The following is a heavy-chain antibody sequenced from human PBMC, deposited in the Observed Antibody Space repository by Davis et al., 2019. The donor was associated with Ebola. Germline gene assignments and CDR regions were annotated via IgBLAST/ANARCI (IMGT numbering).Heavy chain of an antibody. D-gene: IGHD1-1*01. Sequence: MPSETLSLTCAVYGGSFSGYYWSWIRQPPGKGLEWIGHTYHSGSTNYNPALENRVSISVDASKNQISLEVTSVTAADTAVYYCARQTYDTVDYYYYGMDVWGHGTTVTVSS. J-gene: IGHJ6*02. CDR2: TYHSGST. CDR3: ARQTYDTVDYYYYGMDV. CDR1: GGSFSGYY. V-gene: IGHV4-59*08.